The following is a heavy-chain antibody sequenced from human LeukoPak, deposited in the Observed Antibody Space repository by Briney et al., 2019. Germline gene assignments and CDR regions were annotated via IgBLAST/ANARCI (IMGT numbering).Heavy chain of an antibody. D-gene: IGHD3-10*01. V-gene: IGHV1-2*02. Sequence: GSVKVSCKASGYTFTDYYMHWVRQAPGQGLEWMGWINPSSGGTNYAQKFQGRVTMTRDTSISTAYMELSRLRSDDTAVYYCARDFGELLFWYYYYYMDVWGKGTTVTVSS. CDR3: ARDFGELLFWYYYYYMDV. CDR1: GYTFTDYY. CDR2: INPSSGGT. J-gene: IGHJ6*03.